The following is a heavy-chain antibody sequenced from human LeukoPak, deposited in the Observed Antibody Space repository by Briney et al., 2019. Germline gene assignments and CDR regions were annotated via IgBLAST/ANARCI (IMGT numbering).Heavy chain of an antibody. Sequence: GESLKISCKGSGYSFTSYWIGWVRQMPGKGLEWMGIIYPGDSDTRYSPSFQGKVAISADKSISTDYLQWSRLKASDTAMYYCARSSDCSSTSCYFDYWGQGTLVTVSS. CDR1: GYSFTSYW. V-gene: IGHV5-51*01. CDR3: ARSSDCSSTSCYFDY. J-gene: IGHJ4*02. D-gene: IGHD2-2*01. CDR2: IYPGDSDT.